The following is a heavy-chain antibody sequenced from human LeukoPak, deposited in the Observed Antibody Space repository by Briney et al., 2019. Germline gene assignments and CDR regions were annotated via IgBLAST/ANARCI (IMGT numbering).Heavy chain of an antibody. Sequence: GGSLRLSCAASGFTVSSNYMSWVRQAPGKGLEWVSIIYSGGSTFYADSVKGRFTISRDNSKNTLYLQMNSLRAEDTAVYYCARVSRTTYYDILTGYYIHYYYYMDVWGKGTTVTISS. J-gene: IGHJ6*03. CDR1: GFTVSSNY. D-gene: IGHD3-9*01. CDR3: ARVSRTTYYDILTGYYIHYYYYMDV. CDR2: IYSGGST. V-gene: IGHV3-53*01.